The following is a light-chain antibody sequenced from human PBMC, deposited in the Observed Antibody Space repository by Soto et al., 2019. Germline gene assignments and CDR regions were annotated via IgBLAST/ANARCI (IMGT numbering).Light chain of an antibody. CDR3: ISYTVSRSYV. CDR1: SSDIGAYDH. Sequence: QSALTQPASVSGSPGQSITISCSGTSSDIGAYDHVAWFQQFPGKTPKLMIYSVSNRPSGVSYCFSGSKSGNTASLTISGLQAEDEADYYCISYTVSRSYVFGTGTKVTVL. J-gene: IGLJ1*01. V-gene: IGLV2-14*01. CDR2: SVS.